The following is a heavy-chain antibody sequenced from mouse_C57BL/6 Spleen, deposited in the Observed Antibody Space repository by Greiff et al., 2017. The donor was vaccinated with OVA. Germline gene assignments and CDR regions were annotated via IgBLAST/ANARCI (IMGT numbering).Heavy chain of an antibody. Sequence: QVQLKQSGPGLVQPSQSLSITCTVSGFSLTSYGVHWVRQSPGTGLEWLGVIWSGGSTDYNAAFISRLSISKDNSKSQVFFKMNSLQADNTAIYYCSRSGYSGSSPSFDYWGEGTTLPFSS. J-gene: IGHJ2*01. D-gene: IGHD1-1*01. CDR1: GFSLTSYG. CDR3: SRSGYSGSSPSFDY. V-gene: IGHV2-2*01. CDR2: IWSGGST.